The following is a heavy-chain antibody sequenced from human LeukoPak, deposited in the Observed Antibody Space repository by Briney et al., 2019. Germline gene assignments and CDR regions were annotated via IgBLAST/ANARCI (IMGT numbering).Heavy chain of an antibody. CDR3: ARSSYSYGRSGPSRYFRPGRC. CDR1: GGTFSSYA. J-gene: IGHJ4*02. V-gene: IGHV1-69*01. D-gene: IGHD5-18*01. CDR2: IIPIFGTA. Sequence: ASVKVSCKASGGTFSSYAISWVRQAPGQGLEWMGGIIPIFGTANYAQKFQGRVTITADESTSTVYMELSSLRSEDTAVYYCARSSYSYGRSGPSRYFRPGRCWGQGTLVTVSS.